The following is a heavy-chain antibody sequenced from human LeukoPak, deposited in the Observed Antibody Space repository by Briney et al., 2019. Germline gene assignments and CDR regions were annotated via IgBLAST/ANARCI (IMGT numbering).Heavy chain of an antibody. CDR1: RFTFSSYS. Sequence: GGSLRLSCAASRFTFSSYSMNWVRQAPGKGLEWVSSISSSSSYIYYADSVKGRFTISRDNAKNSLYLQMNGLRAEDTAVYYCASPDLYCTNGVCLIDYWGQGTLVTVSS. V-gene: IGHV3-21*01. D-gene: IGHD2-8*01. CDR3: ASPDLYCTNGVCLIDY. J-gene: IGHJ4*02. CDR2: ISSSSSYI.